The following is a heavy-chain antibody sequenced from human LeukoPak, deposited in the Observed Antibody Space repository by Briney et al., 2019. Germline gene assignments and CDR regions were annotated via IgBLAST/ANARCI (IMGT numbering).Heavy chain of an antibody. CDR1: GCTFSSYY. Sequence: ASVKVSCKASGCTFSSYYMHWVRQAPGQGLEWMGIINPSGGSTGYAQKFQGRVTMTRDMSTSTVYMELSSLRSEDTAMYYCARGFGGVILDYWGQGTLVTVSS. CDR2: INPSGGST. V-gene: IGHV1-46*01. J-gene: IGHJ4*02. D-gene: IGHD3-16*01. CDR3: ARGFGGVILDY.